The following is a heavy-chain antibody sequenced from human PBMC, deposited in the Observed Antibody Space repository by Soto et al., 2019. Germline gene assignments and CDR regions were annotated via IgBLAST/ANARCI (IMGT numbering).Heavy chain of an antibody. CDR3: ARLGIVATRSFDL. Sequence: QVQLQQWGAGLLKPSETLSLTCAVYGGSFSGYYWSWIRQPPGKGLEWIGEINHSGSTNYNPSLKSRATISVDTSKNQFSLKLSSVTAADTAVYYCARLGIVATRSFDLWGRGTLVTVSS. J-gene: IGHJ2*01. CDR2: INHSGST. D-gene: IGHD5-12*01. CDR1: GGSFSGYY. V-gene: IGHV4-34*01.